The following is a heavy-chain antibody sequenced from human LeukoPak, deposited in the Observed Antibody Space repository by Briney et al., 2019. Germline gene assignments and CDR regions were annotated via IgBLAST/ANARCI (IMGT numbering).Heavy chain of an antibody. J-gene: IGHJ4*02. CDR2: INPNSGGT. D-gene: IGHD3-22*01. CDR3: AREFDYYDSSGPGRDY. CDR1: GYTFTGYY. V-gene: IGHV1-2*06. Sequence: ASVKVSCKASGYTFTGYYMHWVRQAPGQGLEWMGRINPNSGGTNYVQKFQGRVTMTRDTSISTAYMELSRLRSDDTAVYYCAREFDYYDSSGPGRDYWGQGTLVTVSS.